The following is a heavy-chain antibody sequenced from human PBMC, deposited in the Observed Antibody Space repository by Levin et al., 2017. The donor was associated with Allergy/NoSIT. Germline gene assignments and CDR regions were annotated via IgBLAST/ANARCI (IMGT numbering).Heavy chain of an antibody. CDR1: GFTFGDYA. CDR2: IRSKAYGGTT. V-gene: IGHV3-49*03. J-gene: IGHJ4*02. CDR3: TRVGAVAGWWFPSGGADY. Sequence: GESLKISCTASGFTFGDYAMSWFRQAPGKGLEWVGFIRSKAYGGTTEYAASVKGRFTISRDDSKSIAYLQMNSLKTEDTAVYYCTRVGAVAGWWFPSGGADYWGQGTLVTVSS. D-gene: IGHD6-19*01.